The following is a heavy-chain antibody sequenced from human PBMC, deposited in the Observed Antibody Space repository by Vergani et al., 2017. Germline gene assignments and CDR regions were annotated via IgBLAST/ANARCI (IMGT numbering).Heavy chain of an antibody. Sequence: EVQLVESGGGLVQPGGSLRLSCAASGFTFSSYEMHWVRQAPGKGLEWVSYISSSGSSLYYADSMKGRFTISRDNAQNSLFLQMNSLRAEDTAVYYCAXSRTYYYDSSHRPDLFDYWGQGTLVTGSS. CDR3: AXSRTYYYDSSHRPDLFDY. CDR2: ISSSGSSL. D-gene: IGHD3-22*01. V-gene: IGHV3-48*03. CDR1: GFTFSSYE. J-gene: IGHJ4*02.